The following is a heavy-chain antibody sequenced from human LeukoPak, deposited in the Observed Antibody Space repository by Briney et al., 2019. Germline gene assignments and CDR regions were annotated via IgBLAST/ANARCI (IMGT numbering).Heavy chain of an antibody. CDR3: AVTTPQSGESLYYSYRMNG. D-gene: IGHD3-10*01. CDR1: GAPFSSYY. J-gene: IGHJ6*01. V-gene: IGHV4-59*01. CDR2: IYYSGST. Sequence: PSETLSLTCTVSGAPFSSYYLSWVRQPPGKGLEWIGFIYYSGSTNYNPSLNSRVTISVDTSKTQFSLKLSSVTAADTAVYYCAVTTPQSGESLYYSYRMNGCRQRTTVIVSS.